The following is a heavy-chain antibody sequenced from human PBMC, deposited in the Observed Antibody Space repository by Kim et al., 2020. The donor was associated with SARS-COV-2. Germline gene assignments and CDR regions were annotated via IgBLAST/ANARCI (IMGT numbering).Heavy chain of an antibody. CDR1: GGSISSSSYY. J-gene: IGHJ3*01. CDR3: AKSGLKRITIFAVDPHDGDAFDV. Sequence: SETLSLTCTVSGGSISSSSYYWGWIRQPPGKGLEWIGSIYYSGSTYYNPSLKSRVTISVDTSKNQFSLKLSSVTAADTAVYYCAKSGLKRITIFAVDPHDGDAFDVWGEGTMVTVSS. CDR2: IYYSGST. D-gene: IGHD3-3*01. V-gene: IGHV4-39*01.